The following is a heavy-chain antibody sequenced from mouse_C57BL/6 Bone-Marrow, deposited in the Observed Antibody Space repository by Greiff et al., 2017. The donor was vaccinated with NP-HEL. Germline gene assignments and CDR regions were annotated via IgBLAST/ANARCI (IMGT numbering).Heavy chain of an antibody. CDR3: ARGSLRRGYFDV. CDR2: INPNNGGT. Sequence: EVQLQQSGPELVKPGASVKIPCKASGYTFTDYNMDWVKQSHGKSLEWIGDINPNNGGTIYNQKFKGKATLTVDKSSSTAYMELRSLTSEDTAVYYCARGSLRRGYFDVWGTGTTVTVSS. D-gene: IGHD1-2*01. J-gene: IGHJ1*03. V-gene: IGHV1-18*01. CDR1: GYTFTDYN.